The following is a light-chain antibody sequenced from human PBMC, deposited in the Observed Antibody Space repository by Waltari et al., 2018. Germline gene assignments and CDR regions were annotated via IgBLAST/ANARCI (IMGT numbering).Light chain of an antibody. Sequence: EIVMTQSPATLSVFPGERATLSCRASQSIRSNLAWYQHKPGQAPRLLIYGASTRATGIPARFSVSGSGTEFTLTSSSLQSEEFAVYFCQQYDNWLGTFGQGTKVEIK. CDR2: GAS. CDR1: QSIRSN. CDR3: QQYDNWLGT. J-gene: IGKJ1*01. V-gene: IGKV3-15*01.